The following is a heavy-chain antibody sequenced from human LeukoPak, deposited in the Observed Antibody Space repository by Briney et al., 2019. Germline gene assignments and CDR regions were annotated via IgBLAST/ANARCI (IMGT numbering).Heavy chain of an antibody. CDR2: ISGSGGST. CDR3: AKDPGYCSGGSCYLGRYGMDV. Sequence: GASLRLSCAASGFTFSSYAMSWVRQAPGKGLEWVSAISGSGGSTYYADSVKGRFTISRDNSKNTLYLQMNSLRAEDMAVYYCAKDPGYCSGGSCYLGRYGMDVWGQGTTVTVSS. D-gene: IGHD2-15*01. CDR1: GFTFSSYA. V-gene: IGHV3-23*01. J-gene: IGHJ6*02.